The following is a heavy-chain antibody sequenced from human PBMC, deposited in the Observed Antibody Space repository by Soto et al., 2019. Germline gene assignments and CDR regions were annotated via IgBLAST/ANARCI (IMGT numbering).Heavy chain of an antibody. D-gene: IGHD2-21*01. CDR1: GYTFTSDG. V-gene: IGHV1-18*04. Sequence: QVQLVQSGAEVKKPGASVKVSCKASGYTFTSDGVSWVRQAPGQGLEWMGWFSGYNGDTNYAQRFRDRVTLTTDTSTSTAYMELRSLRSDDSAVYYCARDAHCGGAPGCRAMDVWGQGTTITVSS. CDR2: FSGYNGDT. J-gene: IGHJ6*02. CDR3: ARDAHCGGAPGCRAMDV.